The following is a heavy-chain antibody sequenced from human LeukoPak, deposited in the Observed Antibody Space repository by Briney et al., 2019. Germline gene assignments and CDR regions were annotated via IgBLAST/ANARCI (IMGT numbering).Heavy chain of an antibody. CDR3: AKVRGYSYDNDY. J-gene: IGHJ4*02. V-gene: IGHV3-23*01. CDR2: ISGSGSST. CDR1: GFTFSSYA. D-gene: IGHD5-18*01. Sequence: GGSLTLSCAASGFTFSSYAMSWLRQAPGKGLEWVSGISGSGSSTYHAESVKCRFTISRDNYKKALYLQMNSLRAEDTAVYYCAKVRGYSYDNDYWGQGTLVTVSS.